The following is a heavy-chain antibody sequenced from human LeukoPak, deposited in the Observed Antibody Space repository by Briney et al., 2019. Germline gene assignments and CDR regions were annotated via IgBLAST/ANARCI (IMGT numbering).Heavy chain of an antibody. CDR2: IFTRGTT. D-gene: IGHD6-19*01. CDR3: ARSSLAVYFNY. V-gene: IGHV4-61*09. J-gene: IGHJ4*02. CDR1: GGSISSGSYY. Sequence: PSETLSLTCTVSGGSISSGSYYWNWIRQPAGKGLEWLGNIFTRGTTNYNASLEGRLTISLDTARNQFSLSLRSVTAADTAIYFCARSSLAVYFNYWGQGTLVTASS.